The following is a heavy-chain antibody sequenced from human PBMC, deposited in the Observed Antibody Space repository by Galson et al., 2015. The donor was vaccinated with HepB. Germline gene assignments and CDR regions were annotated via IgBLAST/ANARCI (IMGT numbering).Heavy chain of an antibody. V-gene: IGHV5-10-1*01. Sequence: QSGAEVKKPGESLRISCKGSGYSFTSYWISWVRQMPGKGLEWMGRIDPSDSYTNYSPSFQGHVTISADKSISTAYLQWSSLKASDTAMYYCASHKYDFWSGYSPDYGMDVWGQGTTVTVSS. J-gene: IGHJ6*02. CDR1: GYSFTSYW. CDR2: IDPSDSYT. D-gene: IGHD3-3*01. CDR3: ASHKYDFWSGYSPDYGMDV.